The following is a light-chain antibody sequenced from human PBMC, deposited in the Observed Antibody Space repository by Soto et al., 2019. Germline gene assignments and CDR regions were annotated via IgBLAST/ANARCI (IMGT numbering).Light chain of an antibody. CDR1: QSVNSD. J-gene: IGKJ5*01. CDR2: GAS. CDR3: QQYNSWPPIT. V-gene: IGKV3-15*01. Sequence: EVVMTQSPAILSVSPGERATLSCRASQSVNSDYLGWFQQKPGQAPRLLIYGASTRATGIPARFSGGGSGTEFTLTISSLQSEDFAVYYCQQYNSWPPITFDQGTRLEIK.